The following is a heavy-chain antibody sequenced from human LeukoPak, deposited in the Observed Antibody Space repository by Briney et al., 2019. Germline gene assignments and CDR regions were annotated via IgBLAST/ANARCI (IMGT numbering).Heavy chain of an antibody. CDR1: GYTFTTYG. Sequence: ASVKVSCKASGYTFTTYGISWVRQAPGQGLEWMGWISAYNGNTNYAQKLQGRVTMTTDTSTSTAYMELRSLRSDDTAVYYCARIARGSSWYSHFDYWGQGTLVTVSS. CDR2: ISAYNGNT. CDR3: ARIARGSSWYSHFDY. V-gene: IGHV1-18*01. D-gene: IGHD6-13*01. J-gene: IGHJ4*02.